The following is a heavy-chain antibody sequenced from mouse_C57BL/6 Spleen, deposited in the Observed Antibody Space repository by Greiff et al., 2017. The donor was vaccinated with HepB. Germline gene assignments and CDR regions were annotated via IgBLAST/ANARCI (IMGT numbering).Heavy chain of an antibody. CDR3: ARRDEGFAY. V-gene: IGHV1-54*01. Sequence: QVQLKESGAELVRPGTSVKVSCKASGYAFTNYLIEWVKQRPGQGLEWIGVINPGSGGTNYNEKFKGKATLTADKSSSTAYMQLSSLTSEDSAVYFCARRDEGFAYWGQGTLVTVSA. J-gene: IGHJ3*01. CDR2: INPGSGGT. CDR1: GYAFTNYL.